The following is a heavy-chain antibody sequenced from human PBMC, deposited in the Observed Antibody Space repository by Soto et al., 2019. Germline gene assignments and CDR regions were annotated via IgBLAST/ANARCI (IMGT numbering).Heavy chain of an antibody. V-gene: IGHV4-39*01. CDR2: VYISGST. J-gene: IGHJ4*02. CDR3: ATYGDYARYPFSY. Sequence: SETLSLTCTVSGGSISSTDYYWGWIRQPPGKGLEWIGSVYISGSTYYNPSLKSRVTISVDTSKKQFSLKLDSVTAADTAMYFCATYGDYARYPFSYWGQGTLFPVSA. CDR1: GGSISSTDYY. D-gene: IGHD4-17*01.